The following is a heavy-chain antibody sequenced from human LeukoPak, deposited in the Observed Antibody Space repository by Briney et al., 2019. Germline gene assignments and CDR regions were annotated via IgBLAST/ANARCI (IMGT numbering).Heavy chain of an antibody. J-gene: IGHJ3*02. Sequence: PGGSLRLSCAVSGFTFSGSAMHWVRQASGKGLEWIGRIRGKANSYATAYAASLKGRFTISRDNADNSLYLQMNSLRVEDTAVYFCARDPYQNAYGAFDIWGQGTMVTVSS. V-gene: IGHV3-73*01. CDR3: ARDPYQNAYGAFDI. CDR2: IRGKANSYAT. D-gene: IGHD3-10*01. CDR1: GFTFSGSA.